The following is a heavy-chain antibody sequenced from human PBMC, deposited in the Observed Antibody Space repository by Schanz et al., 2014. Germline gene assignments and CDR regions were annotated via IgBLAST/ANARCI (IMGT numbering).Heavy chain of an antibody. D-gene: IGHD6-19*01. CDR1: GFTVSSNY. Sequence: EVQLVESGGGLIQPGGSLRLSCAASGFTVSSNYMSWVRQAPEKGLEWVSSIPHNNDGLYYTDSVKGRFTISRDNSKNTLYLQMNSLRAEDTAIYYCAKVRNIHGWDYYGLDVWGQGTTVTVSS. J-gene: IGHJ6*02. CDR2: IPHNNDGL. V-gene: IGHV3-53*01. CDR3: AKVRNIHGWDYYGLDV.